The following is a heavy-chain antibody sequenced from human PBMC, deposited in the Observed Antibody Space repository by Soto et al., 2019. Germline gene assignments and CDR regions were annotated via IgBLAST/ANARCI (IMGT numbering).Heavy chain of an antibody. V-gene: IGHV4-31*03. CDR2: IYYSGST. CDR1: GGSISSGGYY. Sequence: QVQLQESGPGLVKPSQTLSLTCTVSGGSISSGGYYWSWIRQHPGKGLEWIGYIYYSGSTYYNPSLKSRVTISVDTSKNQFSLKLSSVTAADTAVYYCARGSFKGVPAAGVGYWFDPWGQGTLVTVSS. CDR3: ARGSFKGVPAAGVGYWFDP. D-gene: IGHD2-2*01. J-gene: IGHJ5*02.